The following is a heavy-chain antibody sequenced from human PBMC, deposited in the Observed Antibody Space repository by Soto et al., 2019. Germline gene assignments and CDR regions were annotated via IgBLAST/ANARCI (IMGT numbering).Heavy chain of an antibody. CDR3: AKDLGGDYDGEYFQH. Sequence: PGGSLRLSCAASGFTFSSYAMSWVRQAPGKGLEWVSAISGSGGSTYYADSVKGQFTISRDNSKNTLYLQMNSLRAEDTAVYYCAKDLGGDYDGEYFQHWGQGTLVTV. V-gene: IGHV3-23*01. J-gene: IGHJ1*01. CDR2: ISGSGGST. CDR1: GFTFSSYA. D-gene: IGHD4-17*01.